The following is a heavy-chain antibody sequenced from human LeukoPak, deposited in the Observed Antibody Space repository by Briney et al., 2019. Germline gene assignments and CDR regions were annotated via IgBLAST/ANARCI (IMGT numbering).Heavy chain of an antibody. CDR1: GGSISSGSYY. J-gene: IGHJ4*02. CDR3: ARSVVVPAAGYDY. CDR2: IYTSGST. D-gene: IGHD2-2*01. V-gene: IGHV4-61*02. Sequence: SETLSLTCTVSGGSISSGSYYWSWIRQPAGKGLEWIGRIYTSGSTNYNPSLKSRVTISVDTSKDQFSLKLSSVTAADRAVYYCARSVVVPAAGYDYWGQGTLVTVSS.